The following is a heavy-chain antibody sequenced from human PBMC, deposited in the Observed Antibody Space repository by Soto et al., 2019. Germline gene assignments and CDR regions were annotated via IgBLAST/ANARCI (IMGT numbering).Heavy chain of an antibody. CDR2: ISYDGSNK. CDR1: GFTFSSYA. V-gene: IGHV3-30-3*01. D-gene: IGHD6-19*01. J-gene: IGHJ4*02. CDR3: ARDVGSIAVAGGGY. Sequence: QVQLVESGGGVVQPGRSLRLSCAASGFTFSSYAMHWVRQAPGKGLEWVAVISYDGSNKYYADSVKGRFTISRDNSKNTLYLQMNSLRAEDTAVYYCARDVGSIAVAGGGYWGQGTLVTVSS.